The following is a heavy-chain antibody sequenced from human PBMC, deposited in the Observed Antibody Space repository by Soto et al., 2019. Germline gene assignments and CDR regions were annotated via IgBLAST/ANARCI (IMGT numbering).Heavy chain of an antibody. CDR2: INAGNGNT. CDR3: ARAEQWLASFDY. D-gene: IGHD6-19*01. Sequence: QVQLVQSGAEVKKPGASVKVSCKASGYTFTSYAMHWVRQAPGQRLEWRGWINAGNGNTKYSQKFQGRVTITRDTSASTAYMELSSLRSEDTAVYYCARAEQWLASFDYWGQGTLVTVSS. J-gene: IGHJ4*02. CDR1: GYTFTSYA. V-gene: IGHV1-3*01.